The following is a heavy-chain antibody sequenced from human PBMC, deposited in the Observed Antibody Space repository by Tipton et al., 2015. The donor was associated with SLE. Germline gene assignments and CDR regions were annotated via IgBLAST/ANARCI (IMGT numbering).Heavy chain of an antibody. V-gene: IGHV4-39*07. CDR2: IYYSGST. D-gene: IGHD6-19*01. Sequence: TLSLTCTVSGGSISSSSYYWGWIRQPPGKGLEWIGSIYYSGSTYYNPSLKSRVTISVDTSKNQFSLKLSSVTAADTAVYYCARHGAMSSGRYYFDYWGQGTLVTVSS. J-gene: IGHJ4*02. CDR1: GGSISSSSYY. CDR3: ARHGAMSSGRYYFDY.